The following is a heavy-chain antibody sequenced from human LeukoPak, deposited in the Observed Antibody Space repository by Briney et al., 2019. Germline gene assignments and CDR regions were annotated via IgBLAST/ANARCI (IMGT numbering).Heavy chain of an antibody. V-gene: IGHV3-30*03. CDR2: ISDDGSDK. D-gene: IGHD3-22*01. CDR1: GFTFSSYG. Sequence: PGRSLRLSCAASGFTFSSYGMHWVRQATGKGLEWVAVISDDGSDKYYADSVKGRFTISRDNSKNTLYLQTNSLRAEDTAVYYCTSSSVFDYWGQGTLVTVSS. J-gene: IGHJ4*02. CDR3: TSSSVFDY.